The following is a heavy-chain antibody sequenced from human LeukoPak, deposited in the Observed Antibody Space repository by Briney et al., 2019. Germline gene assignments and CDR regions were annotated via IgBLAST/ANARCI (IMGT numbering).Heavy chain of an antibody. J-gene: IGHJ5*02. V-gene: IGHV4-39*07. CDR2: IYYSGST. Sequence: SETLSLTCTVSGGSISSSSYYWGWIRQPPGKGLEWIGSIYYSGSTYYNPSLKSRVTISVNTSKNQFYLTLSSVTAANTAAYYCSRGRTFFLEWLDLFDPWGQETVVTVSS. CDR1: GGSISSSSYY. D-gene: IGHD3-3*01. CDR3: SRGRTFFLEWLDLFDP.